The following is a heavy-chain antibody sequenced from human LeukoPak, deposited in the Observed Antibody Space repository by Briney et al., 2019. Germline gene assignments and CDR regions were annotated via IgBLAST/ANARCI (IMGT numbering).Heavy chain of an antibody. CDR1: GFSFTTAW. J-gene: IGHJ4*01. CDR3: TTGGLEFLPF. V-gene: IGHV3-15*01. Sequence: GGSLRLSCAASGFSFTTAWMSWVRQAPGKGLEWVGRIKRKSDVCTTHYAAPVKVRFTISRDDSKKMLFLQMTSLKTEDTAVYYCTTGGLEFLPFWGQGTLVTVSS. D-gene: IGHD3-3*01. CDR2: IKRKSDVCTT.